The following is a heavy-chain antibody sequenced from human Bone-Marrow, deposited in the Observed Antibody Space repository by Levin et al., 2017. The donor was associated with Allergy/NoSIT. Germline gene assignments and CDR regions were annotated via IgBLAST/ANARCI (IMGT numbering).Heavy chain of an antibody. Sequence: PGGSLRLSCAASGFPFSTYSMIWVRQAPGKGLEWVSYISSSSRTIYYADSMKGRFTLSRDNAKNSLYLQMNSLRVEDTAVYHCARDAPSGGEDLWGQGTLVTVS. CDR3: ARDAPSGGEDL. CDR1: GFPFSTYS. D-gene: IGHD2-21*01. CDR2: ISSSSRTI. J-gene: IGHJ4*02. V-gene: IGHV3-48*01.